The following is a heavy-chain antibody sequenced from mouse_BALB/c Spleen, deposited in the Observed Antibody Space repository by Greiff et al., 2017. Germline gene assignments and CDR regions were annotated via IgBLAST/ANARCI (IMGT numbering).Heavy chain of an antibody. CDR3: ARTPLYGSSPYYFDY. CDR1: GFTFSDYG. J-gene: IGHJ2*01. CDR2: ISNLAYSI. Sequence: EVQLVESGGGLVQPGGSRKLSCAASGFTFSDYGMAWVRQSPGKGPEWVAFISNLAYSIYYADTVTGRFTISRENAKNTLYLEMSRLRSEDTAMYYCARTPLYGSSPYYFDYWGQGTTLTVSS. D-gene: IGHD1-1*01. V-gene: IGHV5-15*02.